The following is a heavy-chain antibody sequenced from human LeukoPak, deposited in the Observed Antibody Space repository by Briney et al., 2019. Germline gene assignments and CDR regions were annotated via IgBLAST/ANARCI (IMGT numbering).Heavy chain of an antibody. V-gene: IGHV4-59*01. Sequence: SETLSLTCTVSGGSISSYYWSWIRQPPGKGLEWIGYIYYSGSTNYNPSLKSRVTISVDTSKNQFSLKLSSVTAADTAVYYCARVPTVTFFDYWGQGTLVTVSS. D-gene: IGHD4-17*01. CDR1: GGSISSYY. J-gene: IGHJ4*02. CDR2: IYYSGST. CDR3: ARVPTVTFFDY.